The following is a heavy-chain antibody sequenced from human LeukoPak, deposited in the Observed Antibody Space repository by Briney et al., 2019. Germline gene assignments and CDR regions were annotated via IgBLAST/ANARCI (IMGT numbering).Heavy chain of an antibody. V-gene: IGHV3-9*03. J-gene: IGHJ4*02. CDR2: INWNSGST. CDR3: TKPSNSYYYDTSGYYFDS. CDR1: GFTFDDYA. Sequence: GGSLRLSCVGSGFTFDDYARHWVRQAPGKGLEWVSGINWNSGSTGYADSVKGRFTISRDNAKNSLYLQMNSLKTEDMALYYCTKPSNSYYYDTSGYYFDSWGQGTLVTVSS. D-gene: IGHD3-22*01.